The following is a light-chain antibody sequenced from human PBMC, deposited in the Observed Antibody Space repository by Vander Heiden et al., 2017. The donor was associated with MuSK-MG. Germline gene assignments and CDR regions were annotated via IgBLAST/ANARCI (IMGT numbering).Light chain of an antibody. Sequence: DIVLTQSPSTLSLSPVSRATLSCRASQSVSSYLAWYQQKPGQAPRLLIYDASNRATGIPARFSGSGSGTDFTLTISILDPEDFAVYYCQRRSDWAWTFGQGTKVEIK. V-gene: IGKV3-11*01. CDR1: QSVSSY. CDR3: QRRSDWAWT. CDR2: DAS. J-gene: IGKJ1*01.